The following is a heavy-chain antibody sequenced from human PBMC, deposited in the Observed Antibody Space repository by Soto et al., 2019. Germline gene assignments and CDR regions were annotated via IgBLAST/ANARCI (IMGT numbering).Heavy chain of an antibody. Sequence: PGGSLRLSCAASGFTFSSYGMHWVRQAPGKGLEWVAVIWYDGSNKYYADSVKGRFTISRDNSKNTLYLQMNSLRAEDTAVYYCARETKIQLGGGAFDIWGQGTMVTVSS. CDR1: GFTFSSYG. CDR2: IWYDGSNK. D-gene: IGHD3-16*01. CDR3: ARETKIQLGGGAFDI. J-gene: IGHJ3*02. V-gene: IGHV3-33*01.